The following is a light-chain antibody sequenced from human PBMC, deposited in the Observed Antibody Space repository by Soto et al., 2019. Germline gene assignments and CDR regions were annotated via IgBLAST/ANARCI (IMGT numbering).Light chain of an antibody. CDR2: GAS. Sequence: ETVMTQSPATLSVSPGERATLSCRASQSVSNNLAWYQQKPGQAPRLLIYGASARATGVPARFSGSGSGTEFTLTISSLQSEDFAVYYCQQYDNWPPVTFGQGTKLEIK. V-gene: IGKV3-15*01. CDR1: QSVSNN. CDR3: QQYDNWPPVT. J-gene: IGKJ2*01.